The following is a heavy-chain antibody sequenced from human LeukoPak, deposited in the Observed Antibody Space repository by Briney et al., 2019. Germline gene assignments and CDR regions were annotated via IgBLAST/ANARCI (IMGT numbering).Heavy chain of an antibody. CDR1: GFTFSTNS. CDR2: ISSGSSTI. Sequence: GGSLRLSCAASGFTFSTNSMNWVRQAPGKGLEWVSYISSGSSTIYYADSVKGRFTISRDNVKNSLYLQMNSLRAEDTAVYYCARDYDSTGYKFDYWGQGTLVTVSS. CDR3: ARDYDSTGYKFDY. V-gene: IGHV3-48*04. D-gene: IGHD3-22*01. J-gene: IGHJ4*02.